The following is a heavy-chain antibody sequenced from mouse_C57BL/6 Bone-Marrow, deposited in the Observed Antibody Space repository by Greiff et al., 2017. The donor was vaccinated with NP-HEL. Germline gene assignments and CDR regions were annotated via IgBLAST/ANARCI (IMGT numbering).Heavy chain of an antibody. J-gene: IGHJ3*01. D-gene: IGHD1-1*01. CDR3: ARSGITTEFAY. CDR1: GYSFTGYY. V-gene: IGHV1-42*01. CDR2: INPSTGGT. Sequence: VHVKQSGPELVKPGASVKISCKASGYSFTGYYMNWVKQSPEKSLEWIGEINPSTGGTTYNQKFKAKATLTVDKSSSTAYMQLKSLTSEDSAVXYCARSGITTEFAYWGQGTLVTVSA.